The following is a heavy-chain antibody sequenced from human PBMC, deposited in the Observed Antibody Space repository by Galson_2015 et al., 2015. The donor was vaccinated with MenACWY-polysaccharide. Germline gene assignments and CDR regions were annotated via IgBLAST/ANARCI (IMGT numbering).Heavy chain of an antibody. CDR1: GFSFSTYT. Sequence: SLRLSCAASGFSFSTYTMNWVRQAPGKGLEWVSHISSSSNIIYYADSVKGRFTISRDNVENSLYLQMNSLRAEDTALYYCVRSAFFDYWGQGTLLTVSS. CDR3: VRSAFFDY. J-gene: IGHJ4*02. V-gene: IGHV3-48*01. CDR2: ISSSSNII.